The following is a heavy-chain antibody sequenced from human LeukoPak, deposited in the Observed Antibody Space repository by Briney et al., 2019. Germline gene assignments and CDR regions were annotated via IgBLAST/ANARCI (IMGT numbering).Heavy chain of an antibody. Sequence: PSETLSLTCTVSGGSISSYYWSWIRQPPGKGLEWIGYIYYSGSTNYNPSLKSRVTISVDTSKNQFSLKLSSVTAADTAVYYCARVISGFGWFDPWGQGTLVTVSS. CDR2: IYYSGST. V-gene: IGHV4-59*01. D-gene: IGHD3-10*01. CDR1: GGSISSYY. J-gene: IGHJ5*02. CDR3: ARVISGFGWFDP.